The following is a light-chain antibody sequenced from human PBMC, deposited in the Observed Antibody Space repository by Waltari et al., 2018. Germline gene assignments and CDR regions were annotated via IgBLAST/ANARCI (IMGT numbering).Light chain of an antibody. CDR3: QHRTSWPLT. CDR2: DAF. V-gene: IGKV3-11*01. Sequence: EIVLTQSQATLSLSPGERATLSCRASQSINTYLAWYQQKPGQAPRLLIYDAFTRATGIPARFSGSGSGTDFTLTISSLEPEDFAVYYCQHRTSWPLTFGGGTKVEIK. J-gene: IGKJ4*01. CDR1: QSINTY.